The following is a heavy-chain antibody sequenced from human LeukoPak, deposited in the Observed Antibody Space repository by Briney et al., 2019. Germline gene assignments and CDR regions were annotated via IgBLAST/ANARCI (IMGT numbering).Heavy chain of an antibody. J-gene: IGHJ6*03. CDR3: ARLGYCSSTSCPSSDYYYYMDV. Sequence: GGSLRLSCVASGFTFSSYSMNWVRQAPGKGLEWVSSISSSSSYIYYADSVKGRFTISRDNAKNSLYLQTNSLRAEDTAVYYCARLGYCSSTSCPSSDYYYYMDVWGKGTTVTVSS. D-gene: IGHD2-2*01. V-gene: IGHV3-21*01. CDR1: GFTFSSYS. CDR2: ISSSSSYI.